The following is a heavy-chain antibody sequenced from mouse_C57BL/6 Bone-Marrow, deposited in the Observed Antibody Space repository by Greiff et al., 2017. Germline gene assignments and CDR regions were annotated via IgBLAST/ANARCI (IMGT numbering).Heavy chain of an antibody. CDR2: IYPRSGNT. CDR1: GYTFTSYG. V-gene: IGHV1-81*01. Sequence: QVQLQQSGAELARPGASVKLSCKASGYTFTSYGISWVQQTTGQGFEWIGEIYPRSGNTYYNEKFKGKATLTADKSSSTAYMELRSLTFEDSAVYFCARENYYGSSSYYCGYWGQGTTLTVSS. D-gene: IGHD1-1*01. J-gene: IGHJ2*01. CDR3: ARENYYGSSSYYCGY.